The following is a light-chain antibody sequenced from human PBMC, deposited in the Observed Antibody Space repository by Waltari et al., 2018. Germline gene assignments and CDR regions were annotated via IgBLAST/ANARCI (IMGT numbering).Light chain of an antibody. Sequence: DIVMTQSPDSLAVSLGERATIHCKSSQSVLFSSNNKNYLAWYQQKPGQPPRLLFYWASTRGSGVPDRFSGSGSGTDFTLTISSLQAEDVAVYYCQQDYGTPPTFGQGTKVEIK. CDR3: QQDYGTPPT. CDR1: QSVLFSSNNKNY. CDR2: WAS. V-gene: IGKV4-1*01. J-gene: IGKJ1*01.